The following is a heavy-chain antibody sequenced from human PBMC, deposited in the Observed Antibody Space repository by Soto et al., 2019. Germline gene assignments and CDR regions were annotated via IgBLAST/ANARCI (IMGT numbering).Heavy chain of an antibody. Sequence: PSETLSLTCTVSGDSVRSGSFYWGWIRQPPGKGLEWIGYIYYTGRTSYNPSLKSRVTISIDPSKNHFALNLTSVTAADTAIYYCARDSTAFVFDYWGQGALVTVSS. CDR2: IYYTGRT. CDR3: ARDSTAFVFDY. CDR1: GDSVRSGSFY. V-gene: IGHV4-61*03. J-gene: IGHJ4*02. D-gene: IGHD2-2*01.